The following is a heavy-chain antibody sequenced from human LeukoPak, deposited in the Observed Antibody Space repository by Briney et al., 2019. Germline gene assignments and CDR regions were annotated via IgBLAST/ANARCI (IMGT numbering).Heavy chain of an antibody. J-gene: IGHJ4*02. CDR2: IYYSGST. D-gene: IGHD3-16*01. Sequence: SETLSLTCTVSGGSISSGGYYWSWIRQHPGKGLEWIGYIYYSGSTYYNPSLKSRVTISVDTSKNQFSLKLSSVTAADTAVYYCAGENPITLAFDYWGQGTLVTVSS. CDR3: AGENPITLAFDY. CDR1: GGSISSGGYY. V-gene: IGHV4-31*03.